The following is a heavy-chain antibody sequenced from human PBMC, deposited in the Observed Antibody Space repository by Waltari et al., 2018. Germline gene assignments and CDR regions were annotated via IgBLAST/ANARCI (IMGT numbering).Heavy chain of an antibody. CDR2: SIPIFGTA. D-gene: IGHD3-3*01. V-gene: IGHV1-69*12. CDR3: ARDTTIFGEAEYYFDY. CDR1: GGTFSSYA. Sequence: QVQLVQSGAEVKKPGSSVKVSCKASGGTFSSYAISWVPQAPGQGLEWMGGSIPIFGTANYAQKFQGRVTITADESTSTAYMELSSLRSEDTAVYYCARDTTIFGEAEYYFDYWGQGTLVTVSS. J-gene: IGHJ4*02.